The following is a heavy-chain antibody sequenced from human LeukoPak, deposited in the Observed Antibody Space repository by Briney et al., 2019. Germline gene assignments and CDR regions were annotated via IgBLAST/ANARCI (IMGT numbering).Heavy chain of an antibody. J-gene: IGHJ5*02. CDR2: INPNSGGT. D-gene: IGHD3-10*01. Sequence: ASVKVSCKASGYTFTGYYMHWVRQAPGQGLEWMGWINPNSGGTNYAQKFQGRVTMTRGTSISTAYMELSRLRSDDTAVYYCARDGRGLWFGELYDWFDPWGQGTLVTVSS. CDR1: GYTFTGYY. V-gene: IGHV1-2*02. CDR3: ARDGRGLWFGELYDWFDP.